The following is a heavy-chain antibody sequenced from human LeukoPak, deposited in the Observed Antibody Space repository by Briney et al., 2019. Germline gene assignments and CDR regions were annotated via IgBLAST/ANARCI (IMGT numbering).Heavy chain of an antibody. D-gene: IGHD6-19*01. J-gene: IGHJ4*02. Sequence: TGGSLRLSCAVSGFTVSSNHMSWVRQAPGKGLDWVAAISGSGYNTYYADSVKGRFTISRDNSKNTLYLQMNSLGAEDTAVYYCAKDTYSSSPYYFDYWGQGTLVTVSS. CDR3: AKDTYSSSPYYFDY. CDR2: ISGSGYNT. CDR1: GFTVSSNH. V-gene: IGHV3-23*01.